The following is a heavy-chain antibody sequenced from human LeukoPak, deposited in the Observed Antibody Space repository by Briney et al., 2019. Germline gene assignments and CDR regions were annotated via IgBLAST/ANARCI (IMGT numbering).Heavy chain of an antibody. CDR1: GYTFTSCG. D-gene: IGHD5-12*01. CDR2: ISAYNGNT. V-gene: IGHV1-18*01. J-gene: IGHJ6*03. Sequence: GASVKVSCKASGYTFTSCGISWVRQAPGQGLEWMGWISAYNGNTNYAQKLQGRVTMTTDTSTSTAYMELRSLRSDDTAVYYCARVLGSVGYSGYVGGSPYYYYYMDVWGKGTTVTVSS. CDR3: ARVLGSVGYSGYVGGSPYYYYYMDV.